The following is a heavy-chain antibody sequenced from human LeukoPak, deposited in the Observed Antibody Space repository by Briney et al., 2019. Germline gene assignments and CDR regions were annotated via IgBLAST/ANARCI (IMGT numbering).Heavy chain of an antibody. V-gene: IGHV1-46*01. CDR2: INPSGGST. CDR3: ARVAPSYYYDSSGYRTSRPFDY. D-gene: IGHD3-22*01. J-gene: IGHJ4*02. CDR1: GYTFTSYY. Sequence: ASVKVSCEASGYTFTSYYMHWVRQAPGQGLEWMGIINPSGGSTSYAQKFQGRVTMTRDTSTSTVYMELSSLRSEDTAVYYCARVAPSYYYDSSGYRTSRPFDYWGQGTLVTVSS.